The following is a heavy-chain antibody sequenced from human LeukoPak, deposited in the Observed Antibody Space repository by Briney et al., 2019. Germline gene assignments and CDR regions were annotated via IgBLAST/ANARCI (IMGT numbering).Heavy chain of an antibody. CDR1: GYTFTSYG. D-gene: IGHD3-10*01. V-gene: IGHV1-2*02. CDR2: INPNSGGT. J-gene: IGHJ4*02. CDR3: ASEGVISSSFDY. Sequence: GASVKVSCKASGYTFTSYGISWVRQAPGQGLEWMGWINPNSGGTNYAQKFQGRVTMTRDTSISTAYMELSSLTSDDTAVYYCASEGVISSSFDYWGQGTLVTVSS.